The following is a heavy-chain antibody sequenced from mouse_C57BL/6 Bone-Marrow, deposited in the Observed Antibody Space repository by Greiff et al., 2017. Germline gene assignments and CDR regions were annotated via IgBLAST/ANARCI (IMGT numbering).Heavy chain of an antibody. V-gene: IGHV14-4*01. D-gene: IGHD2-4*01. CDR1: GFNIKDDY. CDR3: TAYDYDYFDC. J-gene: IGHJ2*01. Sequence: VQLKESGAELVRPGASVKLSCTASGFNIKDDYMHWVKQRPEQGLEWIGWIDPENGDTEYASKFQGKATITADTSSNTAYLQLSSLTSEDTAVYYCTAYDYDYFDCWGQGTTLTVSS. CDR2: IDPENGDT.